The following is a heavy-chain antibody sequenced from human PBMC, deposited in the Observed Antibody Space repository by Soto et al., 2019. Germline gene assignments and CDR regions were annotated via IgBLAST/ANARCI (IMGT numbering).Heavy chain of an antibody. CDR3: AKPMADCSDTAGREYFQH. D-gene: IGHD2-15*01. CDR1: DGSFSAYY. J-gene: IGHJ1*01. V-gene: IGHV4-34*01. Sequence: PSETLSLTCAVYDGSFSAYYWSWIRQPPGKGLEWIGEINHSGGTSYNPSLKSRVTISVDTSKSQFSLKLTSVTAADTAVYYCAKPMADCSDTAGREYFQHWGQGTLVTVSS. CDR2: INHSGGT.